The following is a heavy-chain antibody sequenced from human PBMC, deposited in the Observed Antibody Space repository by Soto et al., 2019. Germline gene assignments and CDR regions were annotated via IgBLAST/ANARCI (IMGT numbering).Heavy chain of an antibody. V-gene: IGHV1-18*01. Sequence: QVQLVQSGAEIKKPGASVKVSCKASGYTFTDYGISWVRQAPGQGFEWMGWITAYNSNTKYAQKFQGRVTMTTDTSTSTAYMDLRSLTSDDTAVYYCAREWCSNTGCAGVDYWGQGTLVTVSS. J-gene: IGHJ4*02. CDR3: AREWCSNTGCAGVDY. CDR1: GYTFTDYG. CDR2: ITAYNSNT. D-gene: IGHD2-2*01.